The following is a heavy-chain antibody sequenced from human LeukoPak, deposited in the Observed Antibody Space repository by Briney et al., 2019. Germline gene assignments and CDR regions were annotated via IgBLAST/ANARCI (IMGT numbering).Heavy chain of an antibody. CDR1: GGSISNSH. D-gene: IGHD6-13*01. Sequence: SETLSLTCTVSGGSISNSHWSWIRQPPWKGLDWMGYIYDSGSTNYNPSLKSRVTISVDTSKNQFSLKLSSVTAADTAVYYCARHPEKSSSSLNWFDPWGQGTLVTVSS. CDR3: ARHPEKSSSSLNWFDP. J-gene: IGHJ5*02. CDR2: IYDSGST. V-gene: IGHV4-59*08.